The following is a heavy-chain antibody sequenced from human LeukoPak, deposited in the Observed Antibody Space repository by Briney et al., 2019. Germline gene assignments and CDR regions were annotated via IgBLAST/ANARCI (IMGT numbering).Heavy chain of an antibody. J-gene: IGHJ3*02. CDR3: ARQGYGGSAFDI. CDR2: IIPIFGTA. V-gene: IGHV1-69*06. CDR1: GGTFSSYA. D-gene: IGHD5-18*01. Sequence: SVKVSCKASGGTFSSYAISWVRQAPGQGLEWMGGIIPIFGTANYAQKLQGRVTITADKSTSTAYMELSSLRSEDTAVYYCARQGYGGSAFDIWGQGTMVTVSS.